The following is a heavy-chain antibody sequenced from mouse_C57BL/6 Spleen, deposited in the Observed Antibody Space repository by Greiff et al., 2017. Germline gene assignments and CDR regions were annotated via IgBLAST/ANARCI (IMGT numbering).Heavy chain of an antibody. V-gene: IGHV2-3*01. Sequence: VQLQQSGPGLVAPSQSLSITCTVSGFSLTSYGVSWVRQPPGKGLEWLGVIWGDGSTNYHSALISRLSISKDNSKSQVFLKLNSLQTDDTATYYCASHLLREWYYAMDYWGQGTSVTVSS. D-gene: IGHD2-1*01. CDR2: IWGDGST. CDR3: ASHLLREWYYAMDY. J-gene: IGHJ4*01. CDR1: GFSLTSYG.